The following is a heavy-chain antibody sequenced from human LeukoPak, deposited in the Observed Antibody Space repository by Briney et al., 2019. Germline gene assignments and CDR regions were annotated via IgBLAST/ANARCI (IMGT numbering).Heavy chain of an antibody. V-gene: IGHV3-11*04. CDR2: ISSSGSTI. J-gene: IGHJ6*04. CDR1: GFTFNNAW. Sequence: GGSLRLSCAASGFTFNNAWLSWVRQAPGKGLEWVSYISSSGSTIYYADSVKGRFTISRDNAKNSLYLQMNSLRAEDTAVYYCAELGITMIGGVWGKGTTVTISS. D-gene: IGHD3-10*02. CDR3: AELGITMIGGV.